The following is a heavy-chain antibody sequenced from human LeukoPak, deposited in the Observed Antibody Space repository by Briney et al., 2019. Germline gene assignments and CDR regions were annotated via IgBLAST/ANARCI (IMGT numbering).Heavy chain of an antibody. CDR2: IYYSGST. CDR3: AGLVGATAIDAFDI. V-gene: IGHV4-59*01. CDR1: GGSISSYY. D-gene: IGHD1-26*01. J-gene: IGHJ3*02. Sequence: PSGTLSLTCTVSGGSISSYYWSWIRQPPGKGLEWIGYIYYSGSTNYNPSLKSRVTISVDTSKNQFSLKLSSVTAADTAVYDCAGLVGATAIDAFDIWGQGTMVTVSS.